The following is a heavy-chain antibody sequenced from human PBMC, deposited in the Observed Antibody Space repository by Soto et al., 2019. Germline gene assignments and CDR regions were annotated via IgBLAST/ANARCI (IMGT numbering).Heavy chain of an antibody. CDR3: ARRPEGQQREDFDH. D-gene: IGHD5-18*01. CDR1: EYSFASYW. Sequence: PGESLKISCKGSEYSFASYWIAWVRQRPGKGLEWTGRIFPSDSDTRYSPSFEGQVTISADKSTSTAFLQWSSLKASDTAKYYCARRPEGQQREDFDHWGQGTLVTVSS. CDR2: IFPSDSDT. V-gene: IGHV5-51*01. J-gene: IGHJ4*02.